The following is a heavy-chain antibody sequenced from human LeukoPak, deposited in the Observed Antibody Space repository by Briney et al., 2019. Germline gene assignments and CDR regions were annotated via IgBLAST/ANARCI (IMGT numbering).Heavy chain of an antibody. V-gene: IGHV4-34*01. D-gene: IGHD3-3*01. CDR3: ARGRKSITIFGVVGRDYFDY. J-gene: IGHJ4*02. CDR1: GGSINSYY. CDR2: INHSGST. Sequence: PSETLSLTCTVSGGSINSYYWSWIRQPPGKGLEWIGEINHSGSTNYNPSLKSRVTISVDTSKNQFSLKLSSVTAADTAVYYCARGRKSITIFGVVGRDYFDYWGQGTLVTVSS.